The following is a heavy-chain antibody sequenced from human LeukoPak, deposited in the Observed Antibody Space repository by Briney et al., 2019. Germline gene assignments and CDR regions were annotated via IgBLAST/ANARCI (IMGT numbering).Heavy chain of an antibody. CDR3: ARGAGAFDI. CDR1: GFTFSSYW. D-gene: IGHD6-13*01. J-gene: IGHJ3*02. CDR2: IKEDGSEK. Sequence: RGSLRLSCAASGFTFSSYWMIWVRQAPGKGLEWVANIKEDGSEKYYVDSVKGRFTISRDNAKNSLYLQMNSLRAEDTAVYFCARGAGAFDIWGQGTMVTVSS. V-gene: IGHV3-7*01.